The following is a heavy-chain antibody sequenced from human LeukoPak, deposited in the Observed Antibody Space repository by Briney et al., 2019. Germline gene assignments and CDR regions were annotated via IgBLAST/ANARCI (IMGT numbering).Heavy chain of an antibody. CDR3: VKGNWWFDP. CDR1: GFTFSRFW. CDR2: IEEDGSEK. J-gene: IGHJ5*02. Sequence: GGSLRLSCAASGFTFSRFWMSWVRQAPGKGLEWVANIEEDGSEKTYVDSVKGRFTISRDNAKNSLYLQMNSLRADDTAIYYCVKGNWWFDPWGQGTKVTVSS. V-gene: IGHV3-7*04.